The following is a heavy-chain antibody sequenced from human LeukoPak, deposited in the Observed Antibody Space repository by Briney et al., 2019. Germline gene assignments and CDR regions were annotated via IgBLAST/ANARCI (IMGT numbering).Heavy chain of an antibody. Sequence: GASVKVSCKASGYTFTSYDINWVRQATGQGLEWMGWINPNSGGTNYAQKFQGRVTMTRDTSISTAYMELSRLRSDDTAVYYCARDNMGLQDAFDIWGQGTMVTVSS. V-gene: IGHV1-2*02. CDR1: GYTFTSYD. CDR3: ARDNMGLQDAFDI. J-gene: IGHJ3*02. CDR2: INPNSGGT. D-gene: IGHD1-26*01.